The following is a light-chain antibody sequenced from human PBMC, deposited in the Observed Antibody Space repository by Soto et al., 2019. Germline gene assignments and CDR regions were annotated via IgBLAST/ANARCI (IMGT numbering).Light chain of an antibody. Sequence: QAVVTQEPSLTVSPGGTVTLTSGSSTGAVTSGLYPYWFQQKPGQAPRTLIYDTSNKHSWTPARFSGSLLGGKAALTLSGAQPEDEADYYCMLSYSGVRVFGGGTKVTVL. CDR3: MLSYSGVRV. CDR2: DTS. CDR1: TGAVTSGLY. V-gene: IGLV7-46*01. J-gene: IGLJ3*02.